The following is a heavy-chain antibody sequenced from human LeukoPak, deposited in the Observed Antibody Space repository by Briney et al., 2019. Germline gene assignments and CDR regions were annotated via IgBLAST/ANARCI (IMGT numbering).Heavy chain of an antibody. CDR1: GFTFSSYW. J-gene: IGHJ4*02. CDR2: IEQDGSEK. Sequence: SGGSLRLSCAASGFTFSSYWMSWVRQAPGKGLEWVANIEQDGSEKYYVDSVKGRFTISRDNAKNSLYLQMNSLRAEDTAVYYCARDSLWFGEFMLDYWGQGTLVTVSS. V-gene: IGHV3-7*01. CDR3: ARDSLWFGEFMLDY. D-gene: IGHD3-10*01.